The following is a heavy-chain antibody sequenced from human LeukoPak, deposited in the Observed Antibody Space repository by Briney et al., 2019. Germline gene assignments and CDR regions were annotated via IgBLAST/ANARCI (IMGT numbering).Heavy chain of an antibody. CDR3: ARPIARYGETDY. D-gene: IGHD4-17*01. Sequence: GGSLRLSCAAPGFTFSSYAMHWVRQAPGKGLEWVAVISYDGSNKYYADSVKGRFTISRDNSKNTLYLQMNSLRAEDTAVYYCARPIARYGETDYWGQGTLVTVSS. J-gene: IGHJ4*02. CDR2: ISYDGSNK. CDR1: GFTFSSYA. V-gene: IGHV3-30*04.